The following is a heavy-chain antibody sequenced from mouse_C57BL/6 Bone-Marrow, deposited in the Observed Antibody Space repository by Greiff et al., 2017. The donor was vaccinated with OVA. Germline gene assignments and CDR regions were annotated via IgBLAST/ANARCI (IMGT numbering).Heavy chain of an antibody. CDR2: MLPGSGST. CDR1: GYTFTGYG. D-gene: IGHD1-1*01. J-gene: IGHJ2*01. CDR3: ARSVYYGSSPHYFDY. Sequence: QVQLQQSGAELMKPGASVKLSCKATGYTFTGYGIEWVKQRPGHGLEWIGEMLPGSGSTNYNEKFTGKATFTADTSSNTAYMQLSSLTTEDSAIYYCARSVYYGSSPHYFDYWGQGTTHTVSS. V-gene: IGHV1-9*01.